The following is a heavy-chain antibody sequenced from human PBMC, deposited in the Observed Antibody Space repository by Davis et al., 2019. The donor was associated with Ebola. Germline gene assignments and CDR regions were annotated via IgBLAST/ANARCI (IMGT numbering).Heavy chain of an antibody. Sequence: ASVKVSCKASGYTFTSYDINWVRQATGQGLEWMGWMNPNSGNTGYAQKFQGRVTITRNTSISTAYMELRSLRSDDTAVYYCARALVPNPYYYYMDVWGKGTTVTVPS. V-gene: IGHV1-8*03. CDR1: GYTFTSYD. CDR3: ARALVPNPYYYYMDV. CDR2: MNPNSGNT. J-gene: IGHJ6*03. D-gene: IGHD1-14*01.